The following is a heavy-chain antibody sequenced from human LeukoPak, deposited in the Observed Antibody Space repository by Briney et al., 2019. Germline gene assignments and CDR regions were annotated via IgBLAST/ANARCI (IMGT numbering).Heavy chain of an antibody. CDR2: MNSDGSSR. CDR1: GFTVSSTF. Sequence: GGSLRLSCAASGFTVSSTFMTRVRQAPGKGLVWVSRMNSDGSSRSYADSVKGRFTISRDNAKNTLYLQMNSLRAEDTAVYYCARLYCSGGSCSDYWGQGTLVTVSS. J-gene: IGHJ4*02. CDR3: ARLYCSGGSCSDY. V-gene: IGHV3-74*01. D-gene: IGHD2-15*01.